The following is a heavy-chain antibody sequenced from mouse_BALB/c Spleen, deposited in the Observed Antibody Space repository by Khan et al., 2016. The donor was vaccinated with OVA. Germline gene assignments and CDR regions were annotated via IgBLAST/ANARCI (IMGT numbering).Heavy chain of an antibody. CDR1: GYSIASDYA. Sequence: EVQLVQTGPGLVKPSQSLSLTCTATGYSIASDYAWNWIRQSPGNILERMGFISYSGNTNYNPSLKSRISITRDTSTNPFFLQLNSVTSEDTATYYCARVTGDDFAYWGQGTTLTVSS. CDR2: ISYSGNT. CDR3: ARVTGDDFAY. V-gene: IGHV3-2*02. J-gene: IGHJ2*01. D-gene: IGHD2-12*01.